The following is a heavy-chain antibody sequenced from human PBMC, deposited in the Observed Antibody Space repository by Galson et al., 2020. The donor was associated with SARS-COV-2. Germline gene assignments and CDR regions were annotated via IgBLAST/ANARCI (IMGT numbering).Heavy chain of an antibody. CDR1: EFIFSNYA. CDR3: ARGGERKTHAFDI. CDR2: ISYDGSKR. J-gene: IGHJ3*02. Sequence: GESLKISCTASEFIFSNYAMHWVRQAPGKGLEWVAVISYDGSKRAYADSVEGRFSISRDNSKNTLDLQMNSLRVEDTAVYYCARGGERKTHAFDIWGQGRMVIVSS. V-gene: IGHV3-30*04.